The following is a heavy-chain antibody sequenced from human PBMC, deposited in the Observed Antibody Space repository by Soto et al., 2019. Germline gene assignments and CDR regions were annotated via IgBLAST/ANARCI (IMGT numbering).Heavy chain of an antibody. CDR3: ARISPPADY. CDR1: YW. D-gene: IGHD3-16*02. J-gene: IGHJ4*02. Sequence: YWSWIRQHPGKGLEWMGVIYPGDSDTRYSPSFQGQVTISADKSISTAYLQWSSLKASDTAMYYCARISPPADYWGQGTLVTSPQ. CDR2: IYPGDSDT. V-gene: IGHV5-51*01.